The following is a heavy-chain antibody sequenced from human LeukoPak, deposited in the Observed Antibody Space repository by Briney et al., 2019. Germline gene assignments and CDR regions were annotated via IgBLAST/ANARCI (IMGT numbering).Heavy chain of an antibody. CDR3: VEAAGTGIDY. D-gene: IGHD6-13*01. V-gene: IGHV4-39*05. J-gene: IGHJ4*02. CDR1: GGSISSSSYY. CDR2: IYYSGST. Sequence: PSETPSLTCTASGGSISSSSYYWGWIRQPPGKGLEWIGSIYYSGSTYYNPSLKSRVTISVDTSKNQFSLKLSSVTAADTAVYYCVEAAGTGIDYWGQGTLVTVSS.